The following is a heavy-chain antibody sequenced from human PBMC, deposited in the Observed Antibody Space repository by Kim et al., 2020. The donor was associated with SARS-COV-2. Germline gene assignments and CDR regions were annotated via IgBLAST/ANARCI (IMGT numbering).Heavy chain of an antibody. CDR1: GYTFTSYG. V-gene: IGHV1-18*04. D-gene: IGHD2-2*01. CDR2: ISAYNGNT. J-gene: IGHJ6*02. Sequence: ASVKVSCKASGYTFTSYGISWVRQAPGQGLEWMGWISAYNGNTNYAQKLQGRVTMTTDTSTSTAYMELRSLRSDDTAVYYCARDSIAGHCSSTSCYYYYHGMDVWGQGTTVTVSS. CDR3: ARDSIAGHCSSTSCYYYYHGMDV.